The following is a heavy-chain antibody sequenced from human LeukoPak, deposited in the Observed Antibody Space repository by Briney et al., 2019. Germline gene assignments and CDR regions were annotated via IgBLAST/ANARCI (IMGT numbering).Heavy chain of an antibody. J-gene: IGHJ4*02. V-gene: IGHV3-7*01. D-gene: IGHD4-17*01. CDR3: ARDILDYGAHGTH. CDR2: IKQDGSEK. Sequence: PGGSLRLSCAASGFTLSSYWMSWVRQAPGKGLEWVANIKQDGSEKYYVDSVKGRFTISRDNAKNSLYLQMNSLRAEDTAVYYCARDILDYGAHGTHWGQGTLVTVSS. CDR1: GFTLSSYW.